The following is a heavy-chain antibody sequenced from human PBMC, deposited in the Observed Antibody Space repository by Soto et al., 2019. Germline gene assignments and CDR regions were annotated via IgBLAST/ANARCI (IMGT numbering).Heavy chain of an antibody. V-gene: IGHV3-9*01. J-gene: IGHJ4*02. CDR2: ISWNGNFT. CDR3: VGGSWLD. Sequence: EVQLVESGGDMVQPGRSLKLSCVGSGYSFEDYSMHWVRQAPGKGLEWVSGISWNGNFTGYADSVKGRFIISRDNAKNSLFLQMRSLSLEDTALYYCVGGSWLDWGQGTLVTVSS. D-gene: IGHD2-15*01. CDR1: GYSFEDYS.